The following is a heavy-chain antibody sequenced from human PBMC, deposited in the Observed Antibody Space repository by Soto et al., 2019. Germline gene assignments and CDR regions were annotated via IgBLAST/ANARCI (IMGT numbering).Heavy chain of an antibody. Sequence: EVQLVQSGGGMVQSGGSLELSCAASGFAFSDLPVHWVRQASGKGLEWVGRIRSKDKSYATAYAASVRGRFTVSRDDSKNLSFLQLNSLENEDTAVYYCTTGGTQTWRWVPWGQGVLVTVSS. D-gene: IGHD1-1*01. J-gene: IGHJ5*02. CDR1: GFAFSDLP. CDR2: IRSKDKSYAT. CDR3: TTGGTQTWRWVP. V-gene: IGHV3-73*01.